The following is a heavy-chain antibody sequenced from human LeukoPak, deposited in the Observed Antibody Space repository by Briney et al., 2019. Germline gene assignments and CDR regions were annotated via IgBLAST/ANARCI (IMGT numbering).Heavy chain of an antibody. CDR1: GFTFDSHA. D-gene: IGHD1-26*01. Sequence: GGSLRLSCVASGFTFDSHAMSWVRQAPGKGLEWVSGISASGADTYYADSVRGRFTISRDNAKNSLYLQMNSLRAEDTAVYYCEGERGPPSRVGYWGQGTLVTVSS. V-gene: IGHV3-23*01. CDR2: ISASGADT. CDR3: EGERGPPSRVGY. J-gene: IGHJ4*02.